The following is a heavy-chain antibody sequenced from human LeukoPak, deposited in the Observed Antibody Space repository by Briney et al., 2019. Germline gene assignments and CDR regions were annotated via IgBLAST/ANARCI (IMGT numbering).Heavy chain of an antibody. CDR3: ARVGTWAAGTDAFDI. V-gene: IGHV4-34*01. D-gene: IGHD6-13*01. J-gene: IGHJ3*02. CDR1: GGSFSGYY. CDR2: INHSGST. Sequence: SETLSLTCAVYGGSFSGYYWSWIRQPPGKGLEWIGEINHSGSTNYNPSLKSRVTISVDASKNQFSLKLSSVTAADTAVYYCARVGTWAAGTDAFDIWGQGTMVTVSS.